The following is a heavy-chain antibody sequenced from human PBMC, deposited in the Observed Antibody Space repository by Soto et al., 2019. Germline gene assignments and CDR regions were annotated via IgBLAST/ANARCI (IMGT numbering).Heavy chain of an antibody. CDR3: ARSYSSSWYPPGAFDI. J-gene: IGHJ3*02. CDR1: GFTFSSYA. D-gene: IGHD6-13*01. CDR2: ISYDGSNK. V-gene: IGHV3-30-3*01. Sequence: GGSLRLSCAASGFTFSSYAMHWVRQAPGKGLEWVAVISYDGSNKYYADSVKGRFTISRDNSKNTLYLQMNSLRAEDTAVYYCARSYSSSWYPPGAFDIWGQGTMVTVSS.